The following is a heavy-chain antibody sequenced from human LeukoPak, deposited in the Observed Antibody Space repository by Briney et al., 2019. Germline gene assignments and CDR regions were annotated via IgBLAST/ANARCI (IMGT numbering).Heavy chain of an antibody. D-gene: IGHD3-16*02. V-gene: IGHV1-18*01. CDR3: AREARSGGVIVLDY. J-gene: IGHJ4*02. CDR2: ITSYNFNT. Sequence: ASVKVSCKASSYTFTSYGISWVRQAPGQGLEWMGWITSYNFNTNYAQKFQGRVTMTTDTSTSTAYMELRSLRSDDTAVYYCAREARSGGVIVLDYWGQGTLVTVSS. CDR1: SYTFTSYG.